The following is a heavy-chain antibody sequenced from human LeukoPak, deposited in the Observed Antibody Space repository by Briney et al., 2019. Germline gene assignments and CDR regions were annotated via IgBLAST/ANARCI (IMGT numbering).Heavy chain of an antibody. CDR1: GYTFTSYG. CDR3: ARNYDILTGYSTGFYNWFDP. V-gene: IGHV1-18*04. J-gene: IGHJ5*02. Sequence: ASVKVSCKASGYTFTSYGISWVRQAPGQGLEWMGWISAYNCNTNYAQKLQGRVTMTTDTSTSTAYMELRSLRSDDTAVYYCARNYDILTGYSTGFYNWFDPWGQGTLVTVSS. CDR2: ISAYNCNT. D-gene: IGHD3-9*01.